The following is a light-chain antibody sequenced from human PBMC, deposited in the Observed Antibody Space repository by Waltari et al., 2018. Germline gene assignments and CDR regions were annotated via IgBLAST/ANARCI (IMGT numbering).Light chain of an antibody. CDR3: LLSYSGDREV. V-gene: IGLV7-46*01. J-gene: IGLJ2*01. CDR1: TGAVTSGHY. Sequence: LTCGSSTGAVTSGHYAYWLQQRPGQAPTTLIYNTDNKESWTPARFSGSLLGGKAALTLSGAQPEDEAVYYCLLSYSGDREVFGGGTKLTVL. CDR2: NTD.